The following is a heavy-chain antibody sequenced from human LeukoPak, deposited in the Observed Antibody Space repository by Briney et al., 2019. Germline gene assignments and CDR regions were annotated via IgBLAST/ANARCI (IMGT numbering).Heavy chain of an antibody. J-gene: IGHJ4*02. Sequence: GGSLRLSCAASGFTFSSYSMNWVRQAPGEGLEWVSSISSSSSYIYYADSVKGRFTISRDNAKNSLYLQMNSLSAEDTAVYYCARGATVTNPYFDHWGQGTLVAVSS. D-gene: IGHD4-17*01. CDR3: ARGATVTNPYFDH. V-gene: IGHV3-21*01. CDR2: ISSSSSYI. CDR1: GFTFSSYS.